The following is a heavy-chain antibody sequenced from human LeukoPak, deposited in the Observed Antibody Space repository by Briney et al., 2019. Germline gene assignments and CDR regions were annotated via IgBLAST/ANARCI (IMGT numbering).Heavy chain of an antibody. D-gene: IGHD6-13*01. CDR1: GFTFSSYA. Sequence: PPGGSLRLSCAASGFTFSSYAMSWVRQAPGKGLEWVSAISGRGGSTYYADSVKGRFTISRDNSKNTLYLQMNSLRAEDTAVYYCARDAEYSSSLTEWGQGTLVTVSS. CDR2: ISGRGGST. J-gene: IGHJ4*02. CDR3: ARDAEYSSSLTE. V-gene: IGHV3-23*01.